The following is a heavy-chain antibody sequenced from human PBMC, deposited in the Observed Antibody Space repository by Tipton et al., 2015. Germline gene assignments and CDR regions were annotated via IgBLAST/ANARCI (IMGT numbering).Heavy chain of an antibody. CDR3: ARVVYDSSGYSLFDY. V-gene: IGHV4-31*03. CDR2: IYNSGRT. CDR1: GGSISSDGYY. Sequence: TLSLTCIVSGGSISSDGYYWSWIRQHPGKGLEWIGYIYNSGRTYYNPSLKSRLTMSVDTSKNQFSLNLSSVTAADTAVYYCARVVYDSSGYSLFDYWGQGILVTVSS. J-gene: IGHJ4*02. D-gene: IGHD3-22*01.